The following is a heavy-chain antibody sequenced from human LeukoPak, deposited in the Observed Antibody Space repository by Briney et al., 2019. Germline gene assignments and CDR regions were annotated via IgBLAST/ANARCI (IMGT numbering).Heavy chain of an antibody. Sequence: GGSLRLSCAASGFTFSSYSMSRVRQAPGKGLEWVSSISSSSSYVYYADSVKGRFTISRDNAKNSLYLQMNSLRAEDTAVYYCARDHQQLVDYWGQGTLVTVSS. CDR2: ISSSSSYV. CDR3: ARDHQQLVDY. J-gene: IGHJ4*02. V-gene: IGHV3-21*01. D-gene: IGHD6-13*01. CDR1: GFTFSSYS.